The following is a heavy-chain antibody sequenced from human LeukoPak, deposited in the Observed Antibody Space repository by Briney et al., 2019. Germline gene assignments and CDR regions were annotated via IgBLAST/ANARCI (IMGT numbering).Heavy chain of an antibody. CDR2: LNPSGGST. D-gene: IGHD3-10*02. Sequence: ASVKVSCKASGYTFTSYYIHWVRQAPGQGREGMGILNPSGGSTSYPQKFQDRVTMTRDTSTSTVYMELSSLKSDDTAIYYCARGVFGELEKLMFQHWGQGTLVTVSS. CDR1: GYTFTSYY. J-gene: IGHJ1*01. V-gene: IGHV1-46*01. CDR3: ARGVFGELEKLMFQH.